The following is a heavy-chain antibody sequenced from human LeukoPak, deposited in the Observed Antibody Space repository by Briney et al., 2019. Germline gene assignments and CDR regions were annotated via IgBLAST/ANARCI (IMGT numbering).Heavy chain of an antibody. D-gene: IGHD5-24*01. CDR2: VSGSGGST. J-gene: IGHJ4*02. CDR1: GFTFSSSA. V-gene: IGHV3-23*01. CDR3: GKTRRDGYNFYYFDY. Sequence: GGSLRLSCAASGFTFSSSAMSWVRQAPGNGLGWVSAVSGSGGSTYYADTLKGRFTISRDNSNSTLYLQMSSRRAEDTAVYYCGKTRRDGYNFYYFDYWGQGTLVTVSS.